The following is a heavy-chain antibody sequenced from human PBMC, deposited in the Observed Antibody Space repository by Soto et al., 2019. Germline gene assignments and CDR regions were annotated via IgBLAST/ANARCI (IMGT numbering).Heavy chain of an antibody. D-gene: IGHD3-16*01. CDR3: ARARSLALGYNWFDT. CDR1: GFTFSSYA. J-gene: IGHJ5*02. Sequence: QVQLVESGGGVVQPGRSLRLSCAASGFTFSSYAMHGVRQAPGKGLEWVAVISYDGSNKYYADSVKGRFTISRDNSKNSLYLQMTSLSVEDTTVYYCARARSLALGYNWFDTGSQGPLVTVS. V-gene: IGHV3-30-3*01. CDR2: ISYDGSNK.